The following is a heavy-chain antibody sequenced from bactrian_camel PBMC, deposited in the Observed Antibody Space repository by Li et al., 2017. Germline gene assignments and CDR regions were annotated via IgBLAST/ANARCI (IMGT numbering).Heavy chain of an antibody. J-gene: IGHJ6*01. D-gene: IGHD5*01. V-gene: IGHV3S60*01. CDR1: GVAFDDSP. CDR2: IHTGGGST. Sequence: HVQLVESGGGSVQAGESLRLSCSASGVAFDDSPLVWYRQAAGSGCEMVAFIHTGGGSTYYADSVQGRFTISRDDAKKTLYLDMNDLKPEDDAMYYCAASDQGWLLGCSVKRSGMLNAWGRGTQVTVS. CDR3: AASDQGWLLGCSVKRSGMLNA.